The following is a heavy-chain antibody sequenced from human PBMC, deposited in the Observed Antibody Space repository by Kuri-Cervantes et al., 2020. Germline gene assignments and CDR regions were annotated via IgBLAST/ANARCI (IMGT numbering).Heavy chain of an antibody. CDR2: IYTGGTI. D-gene: IGHD3-16*02. J-gene: IGHJ6*02. V-gene: IGHV3-66*02. Sequence: GGSRRLSCAASGFTVSNNYMSWVRQAPGKGLDGVSVIYTGGTIYYVDSVKGRFTISRDNSKNTLYLQMNSLRAEDTAVYYCARSGGVIAQYGMDVWGQGTTVTVSS. CDR1: GFTVSNNY. CDR3: ARSGGVIAQYGMDV.